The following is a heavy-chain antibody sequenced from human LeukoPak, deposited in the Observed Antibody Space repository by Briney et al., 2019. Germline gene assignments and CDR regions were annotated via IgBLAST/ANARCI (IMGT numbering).Heavy chain of an antibody. CDR3: ARYPYQSSAYGWVAFDI. D-gene: IGHD3-22*01. V-gene: IGHV4-39*01. CDR2: TSYTGTT. Sequence: SETLSLTCAVSGASIGSNIYYWGCIRQPPVKGLEWIGTTSYTGTTYYNPSLKSRVTISVDTSKNQFSLKLSSVTAADTDVYYCARYPYQSSAYGWVAFDIWGQGTMVTVSS. CDR1: GASIGSNIYY. J-gene: IGHJ3*02.